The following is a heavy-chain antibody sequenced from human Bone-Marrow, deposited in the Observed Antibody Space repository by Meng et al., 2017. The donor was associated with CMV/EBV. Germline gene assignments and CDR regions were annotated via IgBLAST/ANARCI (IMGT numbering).Heavy chain of an antibody. CDR2: ISWNSGSI. Sequence: SLKISCAASGFTFDDYAMHWVRQAPGKGLEWVSGISWNSGSIGYADSVKGRFTISRDNAKNSLYLQMNSLRAEDTALYYCAKHADEYQLHYWGQGTLVTVSS. V-gene: IGHV3-9*01. D-gene: IGHD2-2*01. J-gene: IGHJ4*02. CDR3: AKHADEYQLHY. CDR1: GFTFDDYA.